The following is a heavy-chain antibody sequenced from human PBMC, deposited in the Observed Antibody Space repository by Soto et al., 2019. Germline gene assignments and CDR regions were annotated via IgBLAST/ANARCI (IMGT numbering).Heavy chain of an antibody. CDR1: GGTFSSYA. J-gene: IGHJ5*02. Sequence: QVQLVQSGAEVKNPGSSVKVSCKASGGTFSSYAISWVRQAPGQGLEWMGGIVPIFGTANYAQKFQGRVTITADESTSTAYMELSSLRSEDTAVYYCANRVPALLYNWFDPWGQGTLVTVSS. CDR3: ANRVPALLYNWFDP. CDR2: IVPIFGTA. D-gene: IGHD2-2*01. V-gene: IGHV1-69*01.